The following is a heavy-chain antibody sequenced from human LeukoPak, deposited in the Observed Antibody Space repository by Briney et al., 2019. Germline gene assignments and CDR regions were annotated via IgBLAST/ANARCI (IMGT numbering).Heavy chain of an antibody. CDR1: GFTFSSYG. CDR2: IWYDGSNK. Sequence: PGGSLRLSCAASGFTFSSYGMHWVRQAPGKGLEWVAVIWYDGSNKYYADSVKGRFTISRDNSKNTLYLQMNSLRAEDTAVYYCAADGGGPYGSSFYWGQGTLVTVSS. D-gene: IGHD6-13*01. CDR3: AADGGGPYGSSFY. J-gene: IGHJ4*02. V-gene: IGHV3-33*01.